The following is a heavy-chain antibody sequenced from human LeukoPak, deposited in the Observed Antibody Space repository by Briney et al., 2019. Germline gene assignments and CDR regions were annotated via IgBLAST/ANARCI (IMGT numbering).Heavy chain of an antibody. CDR2: ISYDGSNK. CDR3: AKNYGNSVPDAFDI. Sequence: GRPLRLSCAASGFTFSRYGMHWVRQARGKRLEWVVVISYDGSNKFYADSVKGRFTISRDNSKNTLYLQMNSLRAEDTAVYYCAKNYGNSVPDAFDICGQETMVTVSS. D-gene: IGHD4-11*01. J-gene: IGHJ3*02. CDR1: GFTFSRYG. V-gene: IGHV3-30*18.